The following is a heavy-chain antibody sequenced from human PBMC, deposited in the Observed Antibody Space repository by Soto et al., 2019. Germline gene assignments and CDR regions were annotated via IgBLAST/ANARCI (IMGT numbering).Heavy chain of an antibody. J-gene: IGHJ4*02. V-gene: IGHV1-8*01. D-gene: IGHD1-1*01. CDR3: ARERVGTTDY. CDR1: GYTFTSYD. CDR2: MNPNSGNT. Sequence: QVQLVQSGAEVKKPGASVKVSCKASGYTFTSYDINWVRQATGQGLEWVGWMNPNSGNTGYAQKFQGRATMTRNTSISTAHMERSSLRSEDTPVYYCARERVGTTDYWGQGTLVTVSS.